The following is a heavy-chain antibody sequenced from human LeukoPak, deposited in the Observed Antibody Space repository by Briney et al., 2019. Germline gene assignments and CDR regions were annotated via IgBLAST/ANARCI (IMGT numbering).Heavy chain of an antibody. Sequence: SETPSLTCAVYGGSFSGYYWSWIRQPPGKGLEWIGEINHSGSTNYNPSLMSRVTISVDTSKDQFSLRLSSVTAADMAVYYCARGPDSGSYYAWFDPWGQGTLVTVSS. V-gene: IGHV4-34*01. J-gene: IGHJ5*02. CDR2: INHSGST. CDR1: GGSFSGYY. CDR3: ARGPDSGSYYAWFDP. D-gene: IGHD1-26*01.